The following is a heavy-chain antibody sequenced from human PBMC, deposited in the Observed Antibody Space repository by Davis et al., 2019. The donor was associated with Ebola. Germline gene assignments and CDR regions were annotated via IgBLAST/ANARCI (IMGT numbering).Heavy chain of an antibody. CDR3: ARDGTMRGFYY. D-gene: IGHD3-22*01. V-gene: IGHV4-34*01. CDR1: GGSFSGYY. Sequence: MPSETLSLTCAVYGGSFSGYYWSWIRQPPGEGLEWIGEINHSGSTNYNPSLKSRVTISVDTSKNQFSLKLSSVTAAATAVYYCARDGTMRGFYYWGQGTLVTVSS. J-gene: IGHJ4*02. CDR2: INHSGST.